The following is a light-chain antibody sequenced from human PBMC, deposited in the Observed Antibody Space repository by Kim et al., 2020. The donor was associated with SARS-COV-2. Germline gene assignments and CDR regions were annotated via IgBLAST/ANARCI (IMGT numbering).Light chain of an antibody. V-gene: IGKV3-15*01. CDR3: QQYNNWPLT. Sequence: EIVMTQSPATLSVSPGERATLSCRASQSVRSNLAWYQQKPGQAPRLLIYGASSRATGVPDRFSGSGSGTEFTLTISSLQSEDFAVYYCQQYNNWPLTFGGGTKVDIK. CDR2: GAS. CDR1: QSVRSN. J-gene: IGKJ4*01.